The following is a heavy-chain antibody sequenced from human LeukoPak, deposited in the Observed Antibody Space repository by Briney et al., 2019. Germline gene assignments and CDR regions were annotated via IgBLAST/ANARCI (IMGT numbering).Heavy chain of an antibody. J-gene: IGHJ4*02. CDR1: GGSLSGYY. CDR2: INHSGST. V-gene: IGHV4-34*01. Sequence: SETLSLTCAVYGGSLSGYYWSWIRQPPGKGLEWIGEINHSGSTNYNPSLKSRVTISVDTSKNQFSLKLSSVAAADTAVYYCARDDYWGQGTLVTVSS. CDR3: ARDDY.